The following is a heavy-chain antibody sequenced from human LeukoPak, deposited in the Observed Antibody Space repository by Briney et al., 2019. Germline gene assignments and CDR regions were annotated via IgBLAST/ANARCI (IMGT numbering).Heavy chain of an antibody. J-gene: IGHJ4*02. CDR2: IYHSGYT. D-gene: IGHD3-16*01. CDR3: ARDMNPTHYFDY. Sequence: PSETLSLTCNVSGYSISSGYYWAWIRQAPGKGLEWIGSIYHSGYTHYNPSLKGRVTISVDTSKNDFSLKLSSVAAADTAIYYCARDMNPTHYFDYWGQGTLDTVSS. CDR1: GYSISSGYY. V-gene: IGHV4-38-2*02.